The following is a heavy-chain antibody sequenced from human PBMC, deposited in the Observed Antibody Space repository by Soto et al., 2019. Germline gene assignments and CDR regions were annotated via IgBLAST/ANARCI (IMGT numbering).Heavy chain of an antibody. CDR3: AREMVRGVGSDY. V-gene: IGHV1-18*01. CDR1: GYTFTSYA. J-gene: IGHJ4*02. D-gene: IGHD3-10*01. CDR2: ISTYNGNT. Sequence: ASVKVSCKASGYTFTSYAMHWVRQAPGQRLEWMGWISTYNGNTKYAQKLQGRFTMTKDTSTSTAYMELRSLRSDDTAVFYCAREMVRGVGSDYWGQGTLVTVSS.